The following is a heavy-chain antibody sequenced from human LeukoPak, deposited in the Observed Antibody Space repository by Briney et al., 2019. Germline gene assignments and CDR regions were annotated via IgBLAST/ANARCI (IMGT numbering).Heavy chain of an antibody. CDR3: AKDPGTAMRHWYSDL. CDR1: GFTFSSYG. D-gene: IGHD1-26*01. V-gene: IGHV3-30*02. J-gene: IGHJ2*01. CDR2: IRYDGSNK. Sequence: GGSLRLSCAASGFTFSSYGMHWVRQAPGKGLEWVAFIRYDGSNKYYADSVKGRFTISRDNSKNTLYLQMNSLRAEDTAVYYCAKDPGTAMRHWYSDLWGRGTLVTVSS.